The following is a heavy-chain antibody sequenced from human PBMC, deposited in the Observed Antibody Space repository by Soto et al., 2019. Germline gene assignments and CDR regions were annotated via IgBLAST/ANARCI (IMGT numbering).Heavy chain of an antibody. Sequence: ASVKVSCKASGYTFNTFYIHWVRQAPGQGLEWMGIINPSGGSTTYAQKFQGRVTMTTDTSTSTVYMELSSLRSEDTALYYCARSDFAWLSQALYYFDFWGQRTLVT. V-gene: IGHV1-46*02. CDR1: GYTFNTFY. CDR2: INPSGGST. J-gene: IGHJ4*02. CDR3: ARSDFAWLSQALYYFDF. D-gene: IGHD3-9*01.